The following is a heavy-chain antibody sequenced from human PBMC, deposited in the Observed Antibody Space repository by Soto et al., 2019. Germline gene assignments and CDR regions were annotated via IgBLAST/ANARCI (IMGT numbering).Heavy chain of an antibody. J-gene: IGHJ6*02. V-gene: IGHV3-21*01. CDR3: ARGSRVDRYYYYYGMDV. D-gene: IGHD2-2*01. Sequence: VGSLRLSCAASGFTFSSYSMNWVRQAPGKGLEWVSSISSSSSYIYYADSVKGRFTISRDNAKNSLYLQMNSLRAEDTAVYYCARGSRVDRYYYYYGMDVWGQGTTVTVSS. CDR1: GFTFSSYS. CDR2: ISSSSSYI.